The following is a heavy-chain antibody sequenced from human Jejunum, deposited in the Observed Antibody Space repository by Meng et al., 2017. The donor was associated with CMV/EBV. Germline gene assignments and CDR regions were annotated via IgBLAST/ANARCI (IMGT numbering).Heavy chain of an antibody. J-gene: IGHJ4*02. D-gene: IGHD3-3*01. CDR2: IYYTGTT. CDR3: ARGIYDFWEPDY. CDR1: GDSISSNSHF. V-gene: IGHV4-39*07. Sequence: LPLQESGPGLVKPSETLSLTCTVSGDSISSNSHFWGWIRQPPGKGLEWIGTIYYTGTTYNNPSLKSRVAISIDTSKNQFSLKLTSVTAADTAIYYCARGIYDFWEPDYWGQGTLVTVSS.